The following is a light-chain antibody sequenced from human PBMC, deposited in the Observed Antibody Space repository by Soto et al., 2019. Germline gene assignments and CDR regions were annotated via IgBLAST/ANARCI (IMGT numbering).Light chain of an antibody. V-gene: IGKV1-5*01. CDR2: DAS. J-gene: IGKJ1*01. Sequence: IWMTQSPSTLSGSIGDRVTITCRASRTISNWVAWYQQKPGKAPKLLISDASDLERGVPSRFSGTGSGTEFTLTISSLQPDDSATYYCQQYDSYSWTFGQGTKV. CDR3: QQYDSYSWT. CDR1: RTISNW.